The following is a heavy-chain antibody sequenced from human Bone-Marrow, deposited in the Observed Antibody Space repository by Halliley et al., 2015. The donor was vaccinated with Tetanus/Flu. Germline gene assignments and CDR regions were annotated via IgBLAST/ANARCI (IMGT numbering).Heavy chain of an antibody. CDR2: SGGSP. D-gene: IGHD3-10*01. J-gene: IGHJ6*02. V-gene: IGHV3-53*01. Sequence: SGGSPYYADSVKGRITIPRDNSKNTLYLQMNSLSAEDTAVYHFARDFGGARTGYYGMDVWGQGTTVTVSS. CDR3: ARDFGGARTGYYGMDV.